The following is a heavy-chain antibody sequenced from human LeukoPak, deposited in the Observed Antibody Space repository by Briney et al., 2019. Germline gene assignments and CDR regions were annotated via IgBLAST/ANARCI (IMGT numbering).Heavy chain of an antibody. Sequence: GGSLRLSCAASGFTFSSYSMSWVRQAPGKGLEWVSSISSSNTYIYYADSVKGRFTISRDNAKNSLYLQMNSLRAEDTAVYYCAELGITMIGGVWGKGTTVTISS. CDR2: ISSSNTYI. J-gene: IGHJ6*04. V-gene: IGHV3-21*01. CDR3: AELGITMIGGV. CDR1: GFTFSSYS. D-gene: IGHD3-10*02.